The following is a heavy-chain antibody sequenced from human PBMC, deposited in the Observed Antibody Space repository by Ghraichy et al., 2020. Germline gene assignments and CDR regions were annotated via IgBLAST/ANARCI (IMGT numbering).Heavy chain of an antibody. D-gene: IGHD2-2*02. CDR2: INPNSGGT. J-gene: IGHJ4*02. CDR3: ARAEDIVVVPAAILGVFDY. Sequence: ASVKVSCKASGYTFTGYYMHWVRQAPGQGLEWMGWINPNSGGTNYAQKFQGRVTMTRDTSISTAYMELSRLRSDDTAVYYCARAEDIVVVPAAILGVFDYWGQGTLVTVSS. V-gene: IGHV1-2*02. CDR1: GYTFTGYY.